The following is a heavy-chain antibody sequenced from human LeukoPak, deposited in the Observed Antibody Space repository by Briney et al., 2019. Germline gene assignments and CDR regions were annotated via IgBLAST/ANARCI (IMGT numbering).Heavy chain of an antibody. CDR2: IYYSGST. J-gene: IGHJ4*02. D-gene: IGHD2-2*01. CDR1: GGSISSGGYY. V-gene: IGHV4-31*03. Sequence: PSQTLSLTCTVSGGSISSGGYYWSWIRQHPGKGLEWIGYIYYSGSTYYNPSLKSRVTLSVDTSKNQFSLKLSSVTAADTAVYYCARGRYCSSTSCPLYFDYWGQGTLVTVSS. CDR3: ARGRYCSSTSCPLYFDY.